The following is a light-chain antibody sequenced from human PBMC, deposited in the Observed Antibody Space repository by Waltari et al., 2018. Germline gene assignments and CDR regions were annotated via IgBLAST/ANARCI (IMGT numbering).Light chain of an antibody. Sequence: SYVLTQPPSVSVAPGQTARVTCGGNNIGSKSVHRYQQRPGQAPILVLYDDSDRPSGIPDRFSGSNSGNTATLTISRVEAGDEADYYCQVWDGSTDVVFGGGTKLTVL. V-gene: IGLV3-21*02. CDR1: NIGSKS. CDR2: DDS. J-gene: IGLJ2*01. CDR3: QVWDGSTDVV.